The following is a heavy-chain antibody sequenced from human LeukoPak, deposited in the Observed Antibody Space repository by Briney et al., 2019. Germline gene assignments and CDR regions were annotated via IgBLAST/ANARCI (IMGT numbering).Heavy chain of an antibody. CDR3: ASGGGSSIPDY. V-gene: IGHV4-34*01. J-gene: IGHJ4*02. CDR2: INHSGST. CDR1: GGSFSGYY. D-gene: IGHD6-6*01. Sequence: SSETLSLTCAVYGGSFSGYYWSWIRQPPGKGLEWIGEINHSGSTNYNPSLKSRVTISVDTSKNQFSLKLSSVTAADTAVYYCASGGGSSIPDYWGQGTLVTVSS.